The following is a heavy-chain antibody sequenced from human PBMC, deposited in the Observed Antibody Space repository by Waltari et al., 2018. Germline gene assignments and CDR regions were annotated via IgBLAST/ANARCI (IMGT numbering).Heavy chain of an antibody. J-gene: IGHJ4*02. D-gene: IGHD3-22*01. CDR1: GFTFSSYG. Sequence: QVQLVESGGGVVQPGRSLRLSCAASGFTFSSYGMHWVRQAPGKGLEWVAVIWYDGSNKYYADSVKGRFTISRDNSKNTLYLQMNSLRAEDTAMYYCAKGPTFYDSSDPRFDYWGQGTLVTVSS. V-gene: IGHV3-30*18. CDR2: IWYDGSNK. CDR3: AKGPTFYDSSDPRFDY.